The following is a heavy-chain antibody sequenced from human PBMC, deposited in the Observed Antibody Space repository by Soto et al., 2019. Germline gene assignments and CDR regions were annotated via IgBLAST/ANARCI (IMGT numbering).Heavy chain of an antibody. CDR3: ARHLGGTNDRWSHYYYYMDV. CDR1: GYSFTSYW. J-gene: IGHJ6*03. CDR2: IYPGDSDT. Sequence: GESLKISCKGSGYSFTSYWIGWVRQMPGKGLEWMGIIYPGDSDTRYSPSFQGQVTISADKSISTAYLQWSSLKASDTAMYYCARHLGGTNDRWSHYYYYMDVWGKGTTVTVSS. D-gene: IGHD3-16*01. V-gene: IGHV5-51*01.